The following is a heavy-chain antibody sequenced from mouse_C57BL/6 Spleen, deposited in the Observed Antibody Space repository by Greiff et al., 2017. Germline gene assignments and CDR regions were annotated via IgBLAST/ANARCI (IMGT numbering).Heavy chain of an antibody. V-gene: IGHV5-4*03. CDR2: ISDGGSYT. CDR3: ARVRDCYHFPLDY. Sequence: EVKLQESGGGLVKPGGSLKLSCAASGFTFSSYAMSWVRQTPEKRLEWVATISDGGSYTYYPDNVKGRFTISRDNAKNNLYLQMSHLKSEDTAMYYCARVRDCYHFPLDYWGQGTTLTVSS. CDR1: GFTFSSYA. J-gene: IGHJ2*01. D-gene: IGHD2-3*01.